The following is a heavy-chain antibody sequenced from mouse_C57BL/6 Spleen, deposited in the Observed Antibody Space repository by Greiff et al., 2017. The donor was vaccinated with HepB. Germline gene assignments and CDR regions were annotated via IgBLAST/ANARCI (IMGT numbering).Heavy chain of an antibody. V-gene: IGHV1-50*01. Sequence: QVQLQQPGAELVKPGASVKLSCKASGYTFTSYWMQWVKQRPGQGLEWIGEIDPSDSYTNYNQKFKGKATLTVDTSSSTAYMQLSSLTSEDSAVYYCARRAYSNYATGAMDYWGQGTSVTVSS. CDR3: ARRAYSNYATGAMDY. J-gene: IGHJ4*01. D-gene: IGHD2-5*01. CDR1: GYTFTSYW. CDR2: IDPSDSYT.